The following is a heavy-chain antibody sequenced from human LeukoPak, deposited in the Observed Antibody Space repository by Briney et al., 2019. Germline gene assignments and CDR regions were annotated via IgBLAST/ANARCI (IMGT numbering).Heavy chain of an antibody. Sequence: SVKVSSKASGGTFSTYAINWVRQAPGQGLEWMGGIIPILGTSNYAQRFQGRVTIIADESSGTAYMTLSSLRSEDTAIYYCATTRDYYRNSGYTLLQDWGQGTLVAVSS. CDR1: GGTFSTYA. CDR3: ATTRDYYRNSGYTLLQD. J-gene: IGHJ1*01. CDR2: IIPILGTS. V-gene: IGHV1-69*01. D-gene: IGHD3-22*01.